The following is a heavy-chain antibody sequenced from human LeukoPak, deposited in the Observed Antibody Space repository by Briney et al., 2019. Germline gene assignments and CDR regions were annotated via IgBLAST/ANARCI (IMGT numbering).Heavy chain of an antibody. V-gene: IGHV4-61*01. CDR3: ARAWSTVGYFDY. CDR1: GDSVSGGSYY. J-gene: IGHJ4*01. D-gene: IGHD4-23*01. Sequence: SETLSLTCTVSGDSVSGGSYYWSWIRQPPGKGLEWIGYIYYSGSTNSNPSLKSRVTISVDTSKNQFSLKLSSVTAADTAIYYCARAWSTVGYFDYWDQGTLVTVSS. CDR2: IYYSGST.